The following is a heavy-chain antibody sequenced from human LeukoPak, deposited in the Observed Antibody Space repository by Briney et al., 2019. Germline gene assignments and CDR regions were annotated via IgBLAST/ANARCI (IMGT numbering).Heavy chain of an antibody. Sequence: GASVKVSCKASGYTFTGYYIHWVRQAPGQGLEWMGWINPNSGNTGYAQKFQGRVTMTRNTSISTAYMELSSLRSEDTAVYYCARVTRDSSSWYSHYYYYGMDVWGQGTTVTVSS. CDR2: INPNSGNT. V-gene: IGHV1-8*02. CDR1: GYTFTGYY. D-gene: IGHD6-13*01. CDR3: ARVTRDSSSWYSHYYYYGMDV. J-gene: IGHJ6*02.